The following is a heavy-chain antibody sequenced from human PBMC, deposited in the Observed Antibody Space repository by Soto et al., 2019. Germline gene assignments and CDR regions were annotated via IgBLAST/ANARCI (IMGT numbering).Heavy chain of an antibody. CDR2: ISTSGGST. CDR3: ARAPCDFWSGCYFDY. V-gene: IGHV3-23*01. CDR1: GFTFSSYG. D-gene: IGHD3-3*01. Sequence: GGSLRLSCAASGFTFSSYGMSWVRQAPGKGLEWVSAISTSGGSTYYADSVKGRFTISRDNSKNTLYLQMNSLRAEDTAVFYCARAPCDFWSGCYFDYWGQGTLVTVSS. J-gene: IGHJ4*02.